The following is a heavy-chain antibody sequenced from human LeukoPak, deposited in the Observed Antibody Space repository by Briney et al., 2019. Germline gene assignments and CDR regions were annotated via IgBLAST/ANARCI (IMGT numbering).Heavy chain of an antibody. Sequence: RTSETLSLTCSVSGDSISSVKYYWSWIRQPAGQGLEWIGRIYSSQSTYYNPSLKSRVAISIDTSKNQVSLKLTSVTASDTAVYYCARGGYDTSDFSFDYWGPGTLVTVSS. J-gene: IGHJ4*02. CDR3: ARGGYDTSDFSFDY. CDR1: GDSISSVKYY. CDR2: IYSSQST. D-gene: IGHD3-22*01. V-gene: IGHV4-61*02.